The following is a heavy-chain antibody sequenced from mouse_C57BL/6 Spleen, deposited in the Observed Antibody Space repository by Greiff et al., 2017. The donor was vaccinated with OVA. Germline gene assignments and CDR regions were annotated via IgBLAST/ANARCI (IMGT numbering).Heavy chain of an antibody. CDR1: GYTFTGYW. D-gene: IGHD1-1*01. V-gene: IGHV1-55*01. CDR3: ARITTVVATDY. J-gene: IGHJ2*01. Sequence: QVQLQQPGAELVKPGASVKMSCKASGYTFTGYWITWVKQRPGPGLEWIGDISPGSGSTNYTEKFKSKATLTVDPSSSTAYMQLSSRTSEDSAVYYCARITTVVATDYWGQGTTRTVSS. CDR2: ISPGSGST.